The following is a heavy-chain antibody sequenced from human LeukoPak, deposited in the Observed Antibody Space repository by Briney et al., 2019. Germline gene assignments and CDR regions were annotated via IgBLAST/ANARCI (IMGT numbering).Heavy chain of an antibody. CDR1: GYTFTSYY. CDR2: INPSGGDT. CDR3: ARPYYDFWSGYYGMDV. J-gene: IGHJ6*02. D-gene: IGHD3-3*01. Sequence: ASVKVSCKASGYTFTSYYMHWVRQAPGQGLEWMGIINPSGGDTSYAQKFQGRVTMTRDTSTSTVYMELSSLRSEDTAVYYCARPYYDFWSGYYGMDVWGQGTTVTVSS. V-gene: IGHV1-46*01.